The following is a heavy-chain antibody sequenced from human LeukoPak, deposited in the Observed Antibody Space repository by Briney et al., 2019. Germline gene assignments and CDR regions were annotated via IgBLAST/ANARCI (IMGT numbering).Heavy chain of an antibody. CDR1: GFTFSSYW. Sequence: PGGSLRLSCAASGFTFSSYWMSWVRQAPGKGLEWVANIKQDGSEKYYVASVKGRFTISRDNAKNSLYLQMNSLRAEDTAVYYCARMPGIAVAGFDYWGQGTLVTVSS. V-gene: IGHV3-7*01. CDR3: ARMPGIAVAGFDY. J-gene: IGHJ4*02. D-gene: IGHD6-19*01. CDR2: IKQDGSEK.